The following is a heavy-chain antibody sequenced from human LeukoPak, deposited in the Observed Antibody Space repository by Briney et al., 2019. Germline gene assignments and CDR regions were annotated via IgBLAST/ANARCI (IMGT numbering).Heavy chain of an antibody. V-gene: IGHV4-59*01. Sequence: SETLSLTCTVSGGSISSYYWSWIRQPPGKRLEWIGYIYYSGSTNYNPSLKSRVTISVETSKNQFSLKLSSVTAADTAVYYCERSGEVEQQLVLDYYYGMDVWGQGTTVTVSS. J-gene: IGHJ6*02. CDR3: ERSGEVEQQLVLDYYYGMDV. CDR2: IYYSGST. CDR1: GGSISSYY. D-gene: IGHD6-13*01.